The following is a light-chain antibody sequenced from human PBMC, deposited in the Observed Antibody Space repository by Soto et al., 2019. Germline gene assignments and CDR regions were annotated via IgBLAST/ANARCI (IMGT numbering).Light chain of an antibody. Sequence: EIVLTQSPGTLSLSPRERATLSCRASQRVSSRNLAWYQQKPGQAPRLLIYDASSRATGIPDRFSGSGSVTEFTLTINRLEPDDFAVYFCQQYSDLPYTFGQGTKLEVK. J-gene: IGKJ2*01. V-gene: IGKV3-20*01. CDR3: QQYSDLPYT. CDR1: QRVSSRN. CDR2: DAS.